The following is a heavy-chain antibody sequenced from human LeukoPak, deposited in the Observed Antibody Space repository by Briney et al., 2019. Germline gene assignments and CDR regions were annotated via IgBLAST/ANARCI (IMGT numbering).Heavy chain of an antibody. Sequence: SETLSLTCIVSGGSISNYYWSWIRQPPGKGLEWIGYIYYSGSTNYNPSLKSRVAISVDTSRNQFSLKLYSVTAADTAVYYCARAQGMTIVTSFHYYGMDVWGQGTTVTGS. V-gene: IGHV4-59*01. CDR1: GGSISNYY. J-gene: IGHJ6*02. CDR2: IYYSGST. CDR3: ARAQGMTIVTSFHYYGMDV. D-gene: IGHD4/OR15-4a*01.